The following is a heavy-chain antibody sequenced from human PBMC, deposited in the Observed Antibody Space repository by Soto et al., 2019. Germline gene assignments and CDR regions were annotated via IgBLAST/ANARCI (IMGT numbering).Heavy chain of an antibody. J-gene: IGHJ5*02. Sequence: QVQLVQSGAEVKKPGSSVKVSCKASGGTFTNYAINWVRQAPGQGLEWMGGIIPISGAVNYAQKFQGRVTITADESTSTVYMALRSLSSENTAVYCCARTTTAYSWFDLWGQGTLVTVSS. D-gene: IGHD4-17*01. CDR2: IIPISGAV. V-gene: IGHV1-69*01. CDR1: GGTFTNYA. CDR3: ARTTTAYSWFDL.